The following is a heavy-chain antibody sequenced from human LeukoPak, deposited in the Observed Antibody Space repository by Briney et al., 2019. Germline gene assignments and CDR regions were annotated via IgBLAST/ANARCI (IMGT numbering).Heavy chain of an antibody. CDR1: GGSISSYY. D-gene: IGHD6-19*01. CDR3: ARAVAGTADFDF. J-gene: IGHJ4*02. CDR2: ISSSGNT. V-gene: IGHV4-4*07. Sequence: SETLSLTCTASGGSISSYYRSWIPQPAGKALEWIGRISSSGNTHYNPSLKSRVTMSVDTSKNQFSLRLSSVTAADTAIYYCARAVAGTADFDFWGQGTLVTVSS.